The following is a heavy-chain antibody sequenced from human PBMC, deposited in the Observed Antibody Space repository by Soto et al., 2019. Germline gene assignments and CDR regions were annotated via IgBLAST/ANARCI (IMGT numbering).Heavy chain of an antibody. J-gene: IGHJ4*02. Sequence: EVPLAESGGGMVQPGGSLRLSCVASGFTFSSYDMHWVRQAPGKGLEYVSSISSNGGTTYYGNSVKGRFTISRDNSKNTLDLQMGSLRAADVAVYYCVRRVSGNYDYWGQGTLVTVSS. V-gene: IGHV3-64*01. D-gene: IGHD1-7*01. CDR1: GFTFSSYD. CDR3: VRRVSGNYDY. CDR2: ISSNGGTT.